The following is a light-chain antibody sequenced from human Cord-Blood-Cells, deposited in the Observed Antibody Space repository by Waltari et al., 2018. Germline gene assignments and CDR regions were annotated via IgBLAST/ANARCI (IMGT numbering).Light chain of an antibody. CDR1: QSISSY. CDR2: AAS. J-gene: IGKJ2*01. V-gene: IGKV1-39*01. Sequence: DIQMTQSPSSLSASVGYRVTITCRARQSISSYLNWYQQKPGKAPTLLIYAASSLQSGVRSRFSGSGSVTDFTLTISSLQPQDFATYYCQQSYSTPRTFGQGTKLEIK. CDR3: QQSYSTPRT.